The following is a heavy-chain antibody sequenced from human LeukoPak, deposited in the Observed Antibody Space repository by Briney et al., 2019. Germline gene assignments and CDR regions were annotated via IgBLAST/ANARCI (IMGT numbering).Heavy chain of an antibody. CDR2: ISSRSSTK. CDR1: GFTFSDYE. V-gene: IGHV3-48*03. D-gene: IGHD3-22*01. J-gene: IGHJ4*02. Sequence: GGSLRLSCAVSGFTFSDYETNWVRQAPGKGLEWVSYISSRSSTKYYADSVRGRFTVSRDNAKSSLYLQMNSLRAEDTALYYCAREMKDSSGSFLAHWGQGTLVTVSS. CDR3: AREMKDSSGSFLAH.